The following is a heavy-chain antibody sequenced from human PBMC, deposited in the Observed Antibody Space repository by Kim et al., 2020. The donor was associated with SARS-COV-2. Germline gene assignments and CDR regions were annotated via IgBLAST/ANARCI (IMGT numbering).Heavy chain of an antibody. V-gene: IGHV1-8*01. J-gene: IGHJ3*02. Sequence: NKSNQGYAKKVQGRVTMTRNTPISTAYMELSSLRSEDTAVYYCAREAFDIWGQGTMVTVSS. CDR2: NKSNQ. CDR3: AREAFDI.